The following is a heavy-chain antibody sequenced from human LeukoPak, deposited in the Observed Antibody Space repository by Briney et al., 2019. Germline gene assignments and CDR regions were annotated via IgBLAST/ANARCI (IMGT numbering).Heavy chain of an antibody. CDR1: GFTFSNYA. CDR2: ISGSSGTT. CDR3: AKSWSCVQYNDWLCYFDY. V-gene: IGHV3-23*01. J-gene: IGHJ4*02. Sequence: GGSLRLSCAASGFTFSNYAMSWVRQAPGKGLEWVSGISGSSGTTYYTDSVQGRFTISRDNSKDTLYLQMNSLRDGDTAIYYCAKSWSCVQYNDWLCYFDYWGQGTLVTVSS. D-gene: IGHD3-9*01.